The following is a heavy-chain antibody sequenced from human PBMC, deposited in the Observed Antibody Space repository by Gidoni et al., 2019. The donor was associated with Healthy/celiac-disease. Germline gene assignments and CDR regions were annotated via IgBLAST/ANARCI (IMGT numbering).Heavy chain of an antibody. Sequence: EVKLVESGGGLVQPGRSLRLSCEAFGFTFDDYAMHWVRQAPGKGLEWVSGISWNSGSIGYADSVKGRFTISRDNAKNSLYLQMNSLRTEDTALYYCAKDIAPRRAAAFDYWGQGTLVTVSS. J-gene: IGHJ4*02. D-gene: IGHD6-25*01. CDR3: AKDIAPRRAAAFDY. CDR1: GFTFDDYA. V-gene: IGHV3-9*01. CDR2: ISWNSGSI.